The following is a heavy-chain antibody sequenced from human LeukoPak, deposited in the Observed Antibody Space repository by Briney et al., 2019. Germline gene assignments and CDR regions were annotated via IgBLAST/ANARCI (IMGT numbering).Heavy chain of an antibody. D-gene: IGHD3-16*01. Sequence: GGSLRLSCAASGFAFSSYVMSWVRQAPGKGLEWVSSISSSGSYIYYADSVKGRFTISRDNSNNVLYLEMNSLRAEDTAVYYCARDLIHGAGPYYGFDVWGQGTTVTVS. CDR2: ISSSGSYI. CDR1: GFAFSSYV. V-gene: IGHV3-21*01. J-gene: IGHJ6*02. CDR3: ARDLIHGAGPYYGFDV.